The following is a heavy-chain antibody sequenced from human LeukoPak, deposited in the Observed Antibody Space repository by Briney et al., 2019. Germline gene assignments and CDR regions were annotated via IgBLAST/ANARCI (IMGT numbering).Heavy chain of an antibody. V-gene: IGHV3-48*03. CDR3: ARSVSSYFFDY. D-gene: IGHD1-26*01. J-gene: IGHJ4*02. CDR2: ISSSGNTI. Sequence: HPGGSLRLSCAASGFTFSSYEMNWVRQAPGKGLEWVSYISSSGNTIYYADSVKGRFTISRDNAKNSLYLQMNSLRAEDTAVYYCARSVSSYFFDYWGQGILVTVSS. CDR1: GFTFSSYE.